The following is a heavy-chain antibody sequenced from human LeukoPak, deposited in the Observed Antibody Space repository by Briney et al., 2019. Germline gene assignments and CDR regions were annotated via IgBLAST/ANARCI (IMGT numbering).Heavy chain of an antibody. CDR2: VYYSGDT. V-gene: IGHV4-59*01. Sequence: NPSETLSLTCTVSGGSINSFYWSWIRQSPGKGLEWIGSVYYSGDTNYNPSFKSRLTMSVATSKTQFSLRLSSVTAADMAVYYCARDNGRYGMDVWGQGTTVTVSS. D-gene: IGHD3-16*02. CDR3: ARDNGRYGMDV. CDR1: GGSINSFY. J-gene: IGHJ6*02.